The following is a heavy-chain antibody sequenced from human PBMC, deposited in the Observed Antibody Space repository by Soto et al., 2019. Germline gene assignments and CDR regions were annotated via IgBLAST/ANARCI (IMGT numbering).Heavy chain of an antibody. V-gene: IGHV4-30-2*01. CDR1: GGSISSGGYS. CDR3: ARGDYGSGSYPRLSYGMDV. D-gene: IGHD3-10*01. Sequence: QLQLQESGSGLVKPSQTLSLTCAVSGGSISSGGYSWGWIRQPPGQGLGWVEYSYRSGSTYYNPSLNSLVYMSQDRSKNQFSLKLSSVTAADTAVYYCARGDYGSGSYPRLSYGMDVWGQGTTVTVSS. CDR2: SYRSGST. J-gene: IGHJ6*02.